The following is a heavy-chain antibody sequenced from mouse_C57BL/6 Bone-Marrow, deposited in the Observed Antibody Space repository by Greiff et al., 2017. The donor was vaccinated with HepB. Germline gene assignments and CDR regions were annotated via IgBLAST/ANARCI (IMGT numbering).Heavy chain of an antibody. V-gene: IGHV14-4*01. CDR2: IDPENGDT. D-gene: IGHD3-2*02. CDR3: TTAQATSYAMDY. Sequence: EVQVVESGAELVRPGASVKLSCTASGFNIKDDYMHWVKQRPEQGLEWIGWIDPENGDTEYASKFQGKATITADTSSNTAYLQLSSLTSEDTAVYYCTTAQATSYAMDYWGQGTSVTVSS. J-gene: IGHJ4*01. CDR1: GFNIKDDY.